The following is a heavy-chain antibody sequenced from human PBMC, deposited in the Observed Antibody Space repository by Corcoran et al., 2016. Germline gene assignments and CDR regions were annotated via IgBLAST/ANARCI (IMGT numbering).Heavy chain of an antibody. CDR1: GFTFSSYG. CDR2: IWYDGSNK. J-gene: IGHJ4*02. V-gene: IGHV3-33*01. Sequence: QVQLVESGGGEVQTGRSLRLSCAASGFTFSSYGMHWVRQAPGKGLEWVAVIWYDGSNKYYADSVKGRFTISRDNSKNTLYLQMNSHRAEDTAVYYGARGLSGSYDYFDYWGQGTLVTVSS. CDR3: ARGLSGSYDYFDY. D-gene: IGHD1-26*01.